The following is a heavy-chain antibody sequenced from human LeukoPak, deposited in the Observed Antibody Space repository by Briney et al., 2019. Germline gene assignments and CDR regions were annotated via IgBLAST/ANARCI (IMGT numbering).Heavy chain of an antibody. CDR1: GFTFSSYS. J-gene: IGHJ4*02. V-gene: IGHV3-21*01. Sequence: PGGSLRLSCAASGFTFSSYSMNWVRQAPGKGLEWVSSISSSSSYIYYADSVKGRFTISRDNAKNSLYLQMNSLRAEDTAVYYCAREDSSSSGGYFDYWGQGTLVTVSS. CDR2: ISSSSSYI. CDR3: AREDSSSSGGYFDY. D-gene: IGHD6-6*01.